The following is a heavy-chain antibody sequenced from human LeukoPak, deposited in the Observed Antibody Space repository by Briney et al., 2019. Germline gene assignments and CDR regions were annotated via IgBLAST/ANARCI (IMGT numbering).Heavy chain of an antibody. CDR2: IYWDDDK. V-gene: IGHV2-5*02. J-gene: IGHJ4*02. D-gene: IGHD6-6*01. CDR3: AHRLTYSISWGLYYFDY. CDR1: GFSLSTSGVG. Sequence: SGPTLVKPTQTLTLTCTFSGFSLSTSGVGVGWIRQPPGKALEWLALIYWDDDKRYSPSLKSRLTTTKDTSKNQVVLTMTNMDPVDTATYYCAHRLTYSISWGLYYFDYWGQGTLVTVSS.